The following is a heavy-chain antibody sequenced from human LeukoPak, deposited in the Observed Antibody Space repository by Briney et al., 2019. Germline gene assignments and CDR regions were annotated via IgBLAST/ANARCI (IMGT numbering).Heavy chain of an antibody. CDR1: GFTLSSYS. CDR3: ASLTLGAFRTISYAFDL. V-gene: IGHV3-48*01. Sequence: GGSLRLSCAASGFTLSSYSMNWVRQAPGKGPEWVSYISPTGSTIYYADSVRGRFTISRSSGKNSLYLQMTSLRPEDTAMYYCASLTLGAFRTISYAFDLWGQGTMVTVSS. CDR2: ISPTGSTI. D-gene: IGHD1-26*01. J-gene: IGHJ3*01.